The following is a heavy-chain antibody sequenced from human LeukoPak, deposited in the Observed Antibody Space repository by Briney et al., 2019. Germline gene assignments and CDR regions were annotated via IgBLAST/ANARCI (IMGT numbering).Heavy chain of an antibody. CDR3: ARDHGGYSYGYYYYYMDV. Sequence: GGSLRLSCAASGFTFSSYGMHWVRQPPGKGLEWVTVISYDGSNKYYADSVKGRFTISRDNSKNTLYLQMNSLRAEDTAVYYCARDHGGYSYGYYYYYMDVWGKGTTVTISS. J-gene: IGHJ6*03. D-gene: IGHD5-18*01. CDR2: ISYDGSNK. V-gene: IGHV3-30*03. CDR1: GFTFSSYG.